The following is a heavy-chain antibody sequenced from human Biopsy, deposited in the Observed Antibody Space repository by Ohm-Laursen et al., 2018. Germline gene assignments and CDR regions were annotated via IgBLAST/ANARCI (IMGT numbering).Heavy chain of an antibody. Sequence: GSLRLSCTASGLTFTSYEMNWVRQASGKGLEWVANIHYTGSPIYYADSVRGRFTISRDNGEYSLFLQMNSLRVDDTAVYYCARRIPLYGMDVWGQGTTVTVSS. D-gene: IGHD2-2*02. CDR1: GLTFTSYE. CDR3: ARRIPLYGMDV. V-gene: IGHV3-48*03. CDR2: IHYTGSPI. J-gene: IGHJ6*02.